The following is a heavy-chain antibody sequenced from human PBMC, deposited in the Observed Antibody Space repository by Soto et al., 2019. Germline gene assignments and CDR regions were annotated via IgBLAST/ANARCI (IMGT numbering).Heavy chain of an antibody. CDR3: ARDQSPMGYDSSGYEYYFDY. Sequence: ASVKVSCKASGGTFSSYAISWVRQAPGQGLEWMGGIIPIFGTANYAQKFQGRVTITADESTSTAYMELSSLRSEDTAVYYCARDQSPMGYDSSGYEYYFDYWGQGTLVTVSS. J-gene: IGHJ4*02. CDR1: GGTFSSYA. V-gene: IGHV1-69*13. CDR2: IIPIFGTA. D-gene: IGHD3-22*01.